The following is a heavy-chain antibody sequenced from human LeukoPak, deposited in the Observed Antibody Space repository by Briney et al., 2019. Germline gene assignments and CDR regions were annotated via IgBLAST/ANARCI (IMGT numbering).Heavy chain of an antibody. CDR1: GGSISSSKW. D-gene: IGHD3-16*01. CDR3: ARVLDLSKRGLDAFDI. Sequence: SGTLSLTCAVSGGSISSSKWWSWVRQPPGEGLEWIGEIYHSGSTNYNSSLKSRVTISVDTSKKQFSLKLSSATAADTAVYYCARVLDLSKRGLDAFDIWGQGTMVTVSS. V-gene: IGHV4-4*02. J-gene: IGHJ3*02. CDR2: IYHSGST.